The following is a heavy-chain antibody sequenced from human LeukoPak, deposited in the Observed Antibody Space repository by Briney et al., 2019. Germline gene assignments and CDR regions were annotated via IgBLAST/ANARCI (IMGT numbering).Heavy chain of an antibody. CDR3: ARGKTSQNIVTRKTYNWFDP. CDR2: INNDGTYT. CDR1: GFTSSSYW. V-gene: IGHV3-74*01. Sequence: GGSLRLSCAVSGFTSSSYWMHWVRQAPGKGLVWVSRINNDGTYTVYADSVKGRFTISRDNAKNTLYLQMNSLRPEDTAVYYCARGKTSQNIVTRKTYNWFDPWGQGTLVTVSS. D-gene: IGHD2/OR15-2a*01. J-gene: IGHJ5*02.